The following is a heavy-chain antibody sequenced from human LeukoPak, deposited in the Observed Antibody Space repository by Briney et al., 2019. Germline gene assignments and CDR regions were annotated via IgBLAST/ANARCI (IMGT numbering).Heavy chain of an antibody. V-gene: IGHV3-23*01. CDR1: GFTFSSYA. J-gene: IGHJ5*02. CDR2: ISGSGGST. CDR3: AKQIVVITQAWFDP. Sequence: GGSLRLSCAASGFTFSSYAMSWVRQAPGQGLEWVSAISGSGGSTYYADSVKGRFTISRDNSKNTLYLQMNSLRAEDTAVYYCAKQIVVITQAWFDPWGQGTLVTVSS. D-gene: IGHD3-22*01.